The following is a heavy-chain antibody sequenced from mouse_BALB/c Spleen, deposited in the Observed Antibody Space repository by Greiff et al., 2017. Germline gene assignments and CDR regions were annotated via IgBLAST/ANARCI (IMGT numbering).Heavy chain of an antibody. CDR3: ARPKDYYAMDY. CDR1: GFTFSSYG. Sequence: EVQVVESGGDLVKPGGSLKLSCAASGFTFSSYGMSWVRQTPDKRLEWVATISSGGSYTYYPDSVKGRFTISRDNAKNTLYLQMSSLKSEDTAMYYCARPKDYYAMDYWGQGTSVTVSS. J-gene: IGHJ4*01. V-gene: IGHV5-6*01. CDR2: ISSGGSYT.